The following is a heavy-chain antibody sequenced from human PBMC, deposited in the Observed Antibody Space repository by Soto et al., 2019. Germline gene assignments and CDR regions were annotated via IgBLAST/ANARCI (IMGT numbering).Heavy chain of an antibody. Sequence: GGSLRLSCEASGFTFSTYAMGWVRQAPGKGLEWVSDIIDSGGSTYYADAVKGRFTISRDNSKSTLYLQMNSLRAEDTAVYYCGKGRSYYYYYGVDVWGQGTTVTVSS. CDR3: GKGRSYYYYYGVDV. V-gene: IGHV3-23*01. CDR2: IIDSGGST. CDR1: GFTFSTYA. J-gene: IGHJ6*02. D-gene: IGHD1-26*01.